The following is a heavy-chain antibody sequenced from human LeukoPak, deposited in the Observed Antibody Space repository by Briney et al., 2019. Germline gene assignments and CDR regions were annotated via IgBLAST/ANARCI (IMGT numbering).Heavy chain of an antibody. Sequence: GGSLRLSCAASGFTFNNYAMSWVRQAPGKGLEWVSAISGSGGSTYYADSVKGRFTISRDNSKNTLYLQMNSLRAEDTAVYYCAKVYYYDSSGYYKNWGQGTLVTVSS. CDR1: GFTFNNYA. J-gene: IGHJ4*02. V-gene: IGHV3-23*01. CDR2: ISGSGGST. CDR3: AKVYYYDSSGYYKN. D-gene: IGHD3-22*01.